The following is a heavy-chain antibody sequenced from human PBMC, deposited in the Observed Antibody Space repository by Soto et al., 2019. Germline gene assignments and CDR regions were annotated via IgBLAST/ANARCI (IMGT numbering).Heavy chain of an antibody. CDR2: ISAYYGNT. CDR1: GYTFTSYG. V-gene: IGHV1-18*01. Sequence: GASVKVSCKASGYTFTSYGISWVRQAPGQGLEWKGWISAYYGNTNYAQKLQGRVTMTTDTSTSTAYMELKRLRSDDTAVYYFARDISGYCSGGSCPFDYWGQGTLVTVSS. CDR3: ARDISGYCSGGSCPFDY. D-gene: IGHD2-15*01. J-gene: IGHJ4*02.